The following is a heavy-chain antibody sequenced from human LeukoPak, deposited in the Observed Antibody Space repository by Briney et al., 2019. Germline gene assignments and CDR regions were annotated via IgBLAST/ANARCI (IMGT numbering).Heavy chain of an antibody. Sequence: KASGTRSLTCTVSGGSFNIGYYWGWIRQPPGKELGGIGNIYYSGSTHYKPSLESRVTISIDTSKNQFSLKLISVTAADTAIYYCARISSGSYLYYFDYWGQGTLVTVSS. J-gene: IGHJ4*02. D-gene: IGHD3-22*01. CDR3: ARISSGSYLYYFDY. CDR1: GGSFNIGYY. V-gene: IGHV4-39*07. CDR2: IYYSGST.